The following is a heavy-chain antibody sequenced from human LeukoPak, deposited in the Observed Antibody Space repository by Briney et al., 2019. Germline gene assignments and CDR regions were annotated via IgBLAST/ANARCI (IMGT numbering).Heavy chain of an antibody. V-gene: IGHV3-48*03. CDR1: GFTFSSYE. Sequence: PGGSLRLSCAASGFTFSSYEMSWVRQAPGKGLEWVSYIATGGSAIYYADSVKGRFTISRDNAKNSLYLQMNSLRAEDMAVYYCVRGGYCSSTICYWYNAFDMWGQGTMVTVPS. J-gene: IGHJ3*02. CDR2: IATGGSAI. D-gene: IGHD2-2*01. CDR3: VRGGYCSSTICYWYNAFDM.